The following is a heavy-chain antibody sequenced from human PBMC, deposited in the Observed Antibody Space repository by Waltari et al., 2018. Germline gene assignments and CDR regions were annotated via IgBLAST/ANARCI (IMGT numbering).Heavy chain of an antibody. CDR2: VYSSGST. CDR3: ARGSGYREPYYFDY. D-gene: IGHD3-22*01. V-gene: IGHV4-4*07. J-gene: IGHJ4*02. CDR1: GGSISNYL. Sequence: QVQLQESGPGLVKPSETLSLTCTVSGGSISNYLWRWSRQPAGKGLEWIGRVYSSGSTNYNPSLKSRVSMSVDMSKNQFSLRLSSVTAADTAVYYCARGSGYREPYYFDYWGQGTLVTVSS.